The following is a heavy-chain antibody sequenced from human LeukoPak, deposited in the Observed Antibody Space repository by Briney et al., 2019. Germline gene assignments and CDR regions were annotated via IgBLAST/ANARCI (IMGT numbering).Heavy chain of an antibody. CDR2: IGGYSLTV. V-gene: IGHV3-23*01. CDR3: AKGQMVRGVTTSYYMDA. Sequence: GGSLRLSCAASGFTFSSYVMSWVRQAPGKGLEWVSAIGGYSLTVYNAQSLKGRFTVSRDNSKNTLYLQVTDLRVDDTAVYYCAKGQMVRGVTTSYYMDAWGTGTRVTVSS. CDR1: GFTFSSYV. J-gene: IGHJ6*03. D-gene: IGHD3-10*01.